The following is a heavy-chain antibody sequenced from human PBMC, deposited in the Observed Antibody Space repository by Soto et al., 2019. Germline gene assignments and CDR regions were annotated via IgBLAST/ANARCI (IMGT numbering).Heavy chain of an antibody. CDR1: GGSISSGGYY. CDR2: IYYSGST. J-gene: IGHJ5*02. CDR3: ARAKKGIAAAENWFDP. V-gene: IGHV4-31*03. D-gene: IGHD6-13*01. Sequence: QVQLQESGPGLVKPSQTLSLTCTVSGGSISSGGYYWSWIRQHPGKGLEWIGYIYYSGSTYYNPFLKSRVTISVDTSKNQFSLKLSSVTAADTAVYYCARAKKGIAAAENWFDPWGQGTLVTVSS.